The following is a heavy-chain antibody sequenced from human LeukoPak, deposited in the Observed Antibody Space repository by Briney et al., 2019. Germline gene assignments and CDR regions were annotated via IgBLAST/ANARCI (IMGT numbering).Heavy chain of an antibody. D-gene: IGHD3-22*01. J-gene: IGHJ4*02. CDR2: IYHSGST. CDR3: ARGYYYDSSGYPTDYFDY. Sequence: SETLSLTCTVSGGSISSGGYSWSWIRQPPGKGLEWIGYIYHSGSTYYNPSLKSRVTISVDRSKNQFSLKLSSVTAADTAVYYCARGYYYDSSGYPTDYFDYWGQGTLVTVSS. V-gene: IGHV4-30-2*01. CDR1: GGSISSGGYS.